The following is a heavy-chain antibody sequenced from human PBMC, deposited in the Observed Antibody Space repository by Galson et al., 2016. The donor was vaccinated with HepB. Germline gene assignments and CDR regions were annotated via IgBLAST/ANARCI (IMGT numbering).Heavy chain of an antibody. Sequence: RPSCAASGFTFDDHGLSWVRHVPGKVLEWVPGINWNGGSTGYADSVKGRLTISRDNAKNSLYLQMTSLRAEDTALYPCAGGAFLYSSSCYYFDYWGQGTLVTVSS. CDR2: INWNGGST. CDR1: GFTFDDHG. D-gene: IGHD6-13*01. CDR3: AGGAFLYSSSCYYFDY. V-gene: IGHV3-20*01. J-gene: IGHJ4*02.